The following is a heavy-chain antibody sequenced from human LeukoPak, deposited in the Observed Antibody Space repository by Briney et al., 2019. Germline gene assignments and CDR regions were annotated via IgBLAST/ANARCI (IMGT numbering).Heavy chain of an antibody. Sequence: GASVKVSCKASGYTFTSYAMHRVRQAPGQGLEWMGWITPGGGTNFPQKFQGRVAITWDTSITTAYMDLSRLTSDDTAVYYCARDRYGDGFAHFDYWGQGALVTVSP. CDR1: GYTFTSYA. V-gene: IGHV1-2*02. CDR2: ITPGGGT. CDR3: ARDRYGDGFAHFDY. D-gene: IGHD5-24*01. J-gene: IGHJ4*02.